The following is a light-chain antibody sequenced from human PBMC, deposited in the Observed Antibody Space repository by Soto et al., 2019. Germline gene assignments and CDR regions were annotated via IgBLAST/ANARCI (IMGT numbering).Light chain of an antibody. CDR2: AAS. Sequence: DIQLTQSPSSLSASVGDRVTITCRASQGISSYLAWYQQKPGKAPKLLIYAASTLQSGVPSRFSGSGSGTDFTLTISSLQPEDFATYYCQQLNSYPFITFGQGTRLRLN. V-gene: IGKV1-9*01. CDR1: QGISSY. J-gene: IGKJ5*01. CDR3: QQLNSYPFIT.